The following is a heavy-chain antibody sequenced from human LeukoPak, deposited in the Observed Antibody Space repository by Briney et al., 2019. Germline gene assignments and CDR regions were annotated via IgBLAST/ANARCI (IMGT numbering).Heavy chain of an antibody. J-gene: IGHJ4*02. V-gene: IGHV4-39*01. CDR3: ARQVICAMIVVVKPSHFDY. D-gene: IGHD3-22*01. Sequence: SETLSLTCTVSGGSISSSSYYWGWIRQPPGKGLEWIGSIYYSGSTYYNPSLKSRVTISVDTSKNQFSLKLSSVTAADTAVYYCARQVICAMIVVVKPSHFDYWGQGTLVTVSS. CDR2: IYYSGST. CDR1: GGSISSSSYY.